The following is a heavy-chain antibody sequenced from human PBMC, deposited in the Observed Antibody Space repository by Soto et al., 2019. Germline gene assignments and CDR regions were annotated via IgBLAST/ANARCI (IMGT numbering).Heavy chain of an antibody. Sequence: QVQLVESGGGLAKPGGSLRLSCAASGFTFRHYFMTWIRQAPGKGLEWVSHISNSGSTTYYADSVKGRFTISRDNAKDSLSLQMNSLRAEDTAVYYCVREKYCSGGSCYSDYWGQGTLVTVSS. CDR2: ISNSGSTT. J-gene: IGHJ4*02. CDR1: GFTFRHYF. D-gene: IGHD2-15*01. V-gene: IGHV3-11*01. CDR3: VREKYCSGGSCYSDY.